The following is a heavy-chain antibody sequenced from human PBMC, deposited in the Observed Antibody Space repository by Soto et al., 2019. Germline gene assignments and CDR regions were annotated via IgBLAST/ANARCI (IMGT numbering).Heavy chain of an antibody. Sequence: GESLKISCKGSGYNFKTYWIAWVRQMPGQGLEWMGIIYPGDSDTTYSPSFQGQVTISVDKTTSTAYLQLSSLKASDTAMYYCARQQRYMATIHNDAFHIWGQGTMLTVSS. CDR2: IYPGDSDT. V-gene: IGHV5-51*01. D-gene: IGHD3-16*02. J-gene: IGHJ3*02. CDR1: GYNFKTYW. CDR3: ARQQRYMATIHNDAFHI.